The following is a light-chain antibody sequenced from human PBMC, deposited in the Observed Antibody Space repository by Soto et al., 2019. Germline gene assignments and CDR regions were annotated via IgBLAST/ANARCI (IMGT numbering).Light chain of an antibody. CDR1: QRVSSH. V-gene: IGKV3-15*01. J-gene: IGKJ1*01. Sequence: ETVMTQSPVTLSLSPGDTATLSFMASQRVSSHLAWYQQKPGQPPRLLIYDASTRATGIPARISGSGSGTEFTLTISSLQSEDFAVYYCQQYNNWPWTFGQGTKVDI. CDR3: QQYNNWPWT. CDR2: DAS.